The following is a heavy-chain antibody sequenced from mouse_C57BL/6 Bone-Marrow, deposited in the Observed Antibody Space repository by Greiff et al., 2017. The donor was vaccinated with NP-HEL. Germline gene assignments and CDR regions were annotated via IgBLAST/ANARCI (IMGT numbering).Heavy chain of an antibody. CDR2: INPNNGGT. V-gene: IGHV1-26*01. Sequence: EVQLQQSGPELVKPGASVKISCKASGYTFTDYYMNWVKQSHGKSLEWIGDINPNNGGTSYNQKFKGKATLTVDKSSSTAYMELRSLTSEDSAVYYCARGGYDYGNRFDYWGQGTTLTVSS. J-gene: IGHJ2*01. CDR1: GYTFTDYY. CDR3: ARGGYDYGNRFDY. D-gene: IGHD2-4*01.